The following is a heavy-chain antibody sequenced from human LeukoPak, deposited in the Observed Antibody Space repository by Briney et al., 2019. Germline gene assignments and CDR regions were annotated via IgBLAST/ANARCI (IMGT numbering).Heavy chain of an antibody. CDR1: GDSISSYY. Sequence: SETLSLTCTVSGDSISSYYCSWIRQPPGKGLEWIGYIYYSGSTSYNPSLKSRVTISLDTSNSQFSLKLRSVTPEDTAVYYCARDRQYQLLYPYYYYMDVWGKGTTVTISS. J-gene: IGHJ6*03. D-gene: IGHD2-2*02. V-gene: IGHV4-59*12. CDR2: IYYSGST. CDR3: ARDRQYQLLYPYYYYMDV.